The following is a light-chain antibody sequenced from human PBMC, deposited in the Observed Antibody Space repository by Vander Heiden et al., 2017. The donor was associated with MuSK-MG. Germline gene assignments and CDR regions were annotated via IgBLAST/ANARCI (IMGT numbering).Light chain of an antibody. J-gene: IGKJ2*01. CDR1: QSVLYSSNNKNY. CDR3: QQNDSTLYT. CDR2: WAS. Sequence: DILMTPSPYSLAMSLGESATINCKSSQSVLYSSNNKNYLAWYQQKPGQPPKLLIYWASTRESGVPERFSGSGSGTDFTLTISSLQAEDVAVYYCQQNDSTLYTFGQGTKLEIK. V-gene: IGKV4-1*01.